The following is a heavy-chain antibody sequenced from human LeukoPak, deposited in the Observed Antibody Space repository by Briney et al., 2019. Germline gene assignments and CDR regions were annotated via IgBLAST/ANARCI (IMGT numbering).Heavy chain of an antibody. V-gene: IGHV1-69*04. CDR2: IIPILGIA. D-gene: IGHD4-23*01. J-gene: IGHJ6*02. Sequence: SVKVSCKASGGTFSSYAISWVRQAPGQGLEWMGRIIPILGIANYAQKFQGRVTITADKSTSTAYMELSSLRSEDTAVYYCARVIVATTVVTRHYYYGMDVWGQGTTVTVSS. CDR1: GGTFSSYA. CDR3: ARVIVATTVVTRHYYYGMDV.